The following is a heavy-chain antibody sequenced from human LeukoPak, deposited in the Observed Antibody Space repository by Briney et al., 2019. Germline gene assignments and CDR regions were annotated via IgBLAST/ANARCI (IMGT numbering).Heavy chain of an antibody. J-gene: IGHJ6*02. Sequence: GGSLRLSCAASGFALSSHWMTWVRQVPGRGPEWVADVNRDGSETYYLDSVKGRFTISKDNAKNSLYLQMNSLRAEDTALYHCARNNGMDVWGQGTTVIVSS. CDR3: ARNNGMDV. CDR1: GFALSSHW. V-gene: IGHV3-7*03. CDR2: VNRDGSET.